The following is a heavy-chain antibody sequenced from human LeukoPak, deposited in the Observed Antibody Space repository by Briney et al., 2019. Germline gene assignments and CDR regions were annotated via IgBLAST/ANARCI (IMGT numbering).Heavy chain of an antibody. CDR2: ISYDASNK. V-gene: IGHV3-30*18. CDR1: VFTFSSYG. Sequence: PVGSLSLSCAASVFTFSSYGMHGVRQAPGRGLGWVAGISYDASNKYYADSVKGRFTISRDNSKNTLYLQMNSLRAEDTAVFHCAKVGTYYDFWSGYSYFDYWGQGTLVTVSS. D-gene: IGHD3-3*01. J-gene: IGHJ4*02. CDR3: AKVGTYYDFWSGYSYFDY.